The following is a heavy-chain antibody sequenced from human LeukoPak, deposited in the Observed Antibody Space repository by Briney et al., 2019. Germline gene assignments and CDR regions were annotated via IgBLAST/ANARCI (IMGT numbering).Heavy chain of an antibody. V-gene: IGHV3-7*01. CDR2: IKGDGSEK. Sequence: PGGSLRLSCAASEFTFISYWMCWVRQAPGKGLEWVANIKGDGSEKYYVDSVKGRFTISIDNDKNSLYLQMNSLRVEDTALYYCARMGSSGYYEYWGQGTQVTVSS. D-gene: IGHD3-22*01. CDR1: EFTFISYW. CDR3: ARMGSSGYYEY. J-gene: IGHJ4*02.